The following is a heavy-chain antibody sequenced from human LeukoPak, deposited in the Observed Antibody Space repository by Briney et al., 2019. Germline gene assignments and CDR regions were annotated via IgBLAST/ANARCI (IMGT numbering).Heavy chain of an antibody. V-gene: IGHV3-7*03. Sequence: GGSLRLSCAASGFTFSSYWMSWVRQAPGKGLEWVANIKHDGSEKYYVDSVKGRFTISRDNAKNSLYLQMNSLRVENTAVYYCARRVAFGYYFEYWGQGTLVTVSS. CDR2: IKHDGSEK. CDR1: GFTFSSYW. J-gene: IGHJ4*02. CDR3: ARRVAFGYYFEY. D-gene: IGHD3-10*01.